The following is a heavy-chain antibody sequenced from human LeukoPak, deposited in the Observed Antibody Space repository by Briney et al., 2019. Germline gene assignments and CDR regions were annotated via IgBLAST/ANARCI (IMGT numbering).Heavy chain of an antibody. CDR1: GYTFTSYD. V-gene: IGHV1-8*01. D-gene: IGHD3-3*01. CDR2: MNANSDDT. Sequence: EASVKVSCKASGYTFTSYDINWVRQATGQGLEWMGWMNANSDDTGYAQNFQGRVTMTRNTSISTAYMELSSLRSEDTAIYYCARGGTYLPFGYWGQGTLVTVSS. CDR3: ARGGTYLPFGY. J-gene: IGHJ4*02.